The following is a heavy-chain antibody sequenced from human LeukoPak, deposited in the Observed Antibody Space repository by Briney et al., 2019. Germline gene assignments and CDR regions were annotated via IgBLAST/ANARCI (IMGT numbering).Heavy chain of an antibody. J-gene: IGHJ5*02. Sequence: SETLSLTCTVSGGSISSSPYYWGWLRQPPGKGLEWIGSIYYSGTTHYNPSLESRVTISVDTSKNQFSLKLASVTAADTAIYYCAKGAGGFSYYNWFDPWGQGTLVTVSS. V-gene: IGHV4-39*07. CDR2: IYYSGTT. CDR1: GGSISSSPYY. D-gene: IGHD5-18*01. CDR3: AKGAGGFSYYNWFDP.